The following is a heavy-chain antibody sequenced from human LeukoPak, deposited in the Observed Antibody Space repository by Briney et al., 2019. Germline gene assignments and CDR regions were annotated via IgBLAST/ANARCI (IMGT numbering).Heavy chain of an antibody. D-gene: IGHD2-21*01. CDR3: GIFMDGVPGSMS. V-gene: IGHV4-34*08. J-gene: IGHJ4*02. Sequence: PGGSLRLSCAASGFTFSSYEMNWIRQAPGKGLEWIGEISHGGITKHNPSLKSRVTMSQDTSKRQFSLKVNSMTAADTAVYYCGIFMDGVPGSMSWGLGTLVTVSS. CDR1: GFTFSSYE. CDR2: ISHGGIT.